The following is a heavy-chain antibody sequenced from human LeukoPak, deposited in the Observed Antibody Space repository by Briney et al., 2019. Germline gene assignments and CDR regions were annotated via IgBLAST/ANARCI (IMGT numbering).Heavy chain of an antibody. CDR1: GFTFSSYA. CDR3: AKDVRSGSSYFDY. V-gene: IGHV3-23*01. CDR2: VSGSGGST. J-gene: IGHJ4*02. Sequence: PGGSLRLSCAASGFTFSSYAMSWVRQAPGKGLEWVSAVSGSGGSTYYADSVKGRFTISRDNSKNTLYLRMNSLRAEDTAVYYCAKDVRSGSSYFDYWGQGTLVTVSS. D-gene: IGHD1-26*01.